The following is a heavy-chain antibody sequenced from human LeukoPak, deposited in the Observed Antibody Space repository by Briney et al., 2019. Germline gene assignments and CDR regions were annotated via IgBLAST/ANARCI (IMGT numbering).Heavy chain of an antibody. CDR2: IDLSDSYT. CDR3: ARATLIAAAGQYNWFDP. J-gene: IGHJ5*02. Sequence: GESLRISCKGSGYSFTSYWISWVRQMPGKGLEWMGRIDLSDSYTNYSPSFQGHVTISADKSISTAYLQWSSLKASDTAMYYCARATLIAAAGQYNWFDPWGQGTLVTVSS. V-gene: IGHV5-10-1*01. CDR1: GYSFTSYW. D-gene: IGHD6-13*01.